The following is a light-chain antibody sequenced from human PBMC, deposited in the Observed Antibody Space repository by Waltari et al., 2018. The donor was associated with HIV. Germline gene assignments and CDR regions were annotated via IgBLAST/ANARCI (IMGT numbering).Light chain of an antibody. CDR3: QVGDANTDVV. J-gene: IGLJ2*01. V-gene: IGLV3-21*04. Sequence: YVLTQTPSVSVAPGKTATLTREGSDIGTRSLHWYRQKPGQPPVLVIYYDGERPSGVAGRFSGSNTGNTATLTISRVGGGDEADYYCQVGDANTDVVFGTGTKLTVL. CDR2: YDG. CDR1: DIGTRS.